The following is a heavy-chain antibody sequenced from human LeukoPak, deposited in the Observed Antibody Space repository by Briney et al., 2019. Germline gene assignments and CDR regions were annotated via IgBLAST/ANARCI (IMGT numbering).Heavy chain of an antibody. CDR3: TTEYYRNGYNN. D-gene: IGHD3-3*01. V-gene: IGHV3-15*01. Sequence: GGSPRLSCAASGFTFSSYAMSWVRQAPGKGLEWVGHVKSKTNGETTDYPAPVKGRFTISRDDSKNTVYLEMNSLKTEDIGVYYCTTEYYRNGYNNWGRGTLVTVSS. CDR2: VKSKTNGETT. J-gene: IGHJ4*02. CDR1: GFTFSSYA.